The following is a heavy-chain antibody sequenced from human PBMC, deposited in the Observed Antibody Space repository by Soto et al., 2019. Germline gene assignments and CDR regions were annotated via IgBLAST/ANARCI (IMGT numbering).Heavy chain of an antibody. J-gene: IGHJ5*02. CDR3: ARQGRVTIFGVVRNWFDP. Sequence: SETLSLTCTVSGGSISSSSYYWGWIRQPPGKGLEWIGSIYYSGSTYYNPSLESRVTISVDTSKNQFSLKLSSVTAADTAVYYCARQGRVTIFGVVRNWFDPWGQGTLVTVSS. CDR1: GGSISSSSYY. D-gene: IGHD3-3*01. V-gene: IGHV4-39*01. CDR2: IYYSGST.